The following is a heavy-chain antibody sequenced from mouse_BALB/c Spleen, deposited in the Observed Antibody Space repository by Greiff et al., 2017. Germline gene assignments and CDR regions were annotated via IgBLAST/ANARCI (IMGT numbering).Heavy chain of an antibody. CDR2: INPSTGYT. Sequence: VQLQQSGAELAKPGASVKMSCKASGYTFTSYWMHWVKQRPGQGLEWIGYINPSTGYTEYNQKFKDKATLTADKSSSTAYMQLSSLTSEDSAVYYCARDYDYCDFDVWGAGTTVTVSS. V-gene: IGHV1-7*01. D-gene: IGHD2-4*01. CDR3: ARDYDYCDFDV. CDR1: GYTFTSYW. J-gene: IGHJ1*01.